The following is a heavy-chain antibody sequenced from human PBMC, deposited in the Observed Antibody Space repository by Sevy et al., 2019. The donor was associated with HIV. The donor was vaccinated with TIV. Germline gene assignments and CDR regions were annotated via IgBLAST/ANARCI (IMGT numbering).Heavy chain of an antibody. CDR1: GGTFSSYA. Sequence: ASVKVSGKASGGTFSSYAISWVRQAPGQGLEWMGGIIPIFGTANYARKFQGRVTITADESTSTAYMELSSLRSEDTAVYYCATSGGRWLRLSSGFDYWGQGTLVTVSS. D-gene: IGHD5-12*01. CDR3: ATSGGRWLRLSSGFDY. V-gene: IGHV1-69*13. CDR2: IIPIFGTA. J-gene: IGHJ4*02.